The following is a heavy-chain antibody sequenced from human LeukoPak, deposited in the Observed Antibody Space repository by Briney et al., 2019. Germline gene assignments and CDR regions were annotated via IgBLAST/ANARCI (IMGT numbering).Heavy chain of an antibody. CDR2: INPNSGGT. J-gene: IGHJ5*02. D-gene: IGHD3-10*01. CDR3: ARLGDYYYGSGSYYDNWFDP. V-gene: IGHV1-2*02. Sequence: ASVKVSCKASGYTFTDYYMHWVRQAPGQGLEWMGWINPNSGGTNYAQKFQGRVTMTRDTSISTAYMELSRLRSDDTAVYYCARLGDYYYGSGSYYDNWFDPWGQGTLVTVSS. CDR1: GYTFTDYY.